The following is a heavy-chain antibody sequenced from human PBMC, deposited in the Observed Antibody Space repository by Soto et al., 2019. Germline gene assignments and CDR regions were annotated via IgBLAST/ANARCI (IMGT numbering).Heavy chain of an antibody. J-gene: IGHJ4*02. CDR3: ASLSRTTVINRGNY. Sequence: SETLSLTCTVSGGSISSYYWSWIRQPPGKGLEWIGYIYYSGSTNYNPSLKSRVTISVDTSKNQFSLKLSSVTAADTAVYYCASLSRTTVINRGNYWGQGTLVTVSS. V-gene: IGHV4-59*12. CDR1: GGSISSYY. D-gene: IGHD4-4*01. CDR2: IYYSGST.